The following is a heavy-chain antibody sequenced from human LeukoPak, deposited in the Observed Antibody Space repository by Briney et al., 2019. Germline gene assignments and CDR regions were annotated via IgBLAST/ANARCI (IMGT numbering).Heavy chain of an antibody. Sequence: GGSLRLSCATSGFTFSSYSMNWVRQAPGKGLEWVSYISSSSSTIYYADSVKGRFTISRDNAKNSLYLQMNSLRAEDTAVYYCARTLIAARPYGDYWGQGTLVTVSS. J-gene: IGHJ4*02. V-gene: IGHV3-48*01. CDR1: GFTFSSYS. D-gene: IGHD6-6*01. CDR2: ISSSSSTI. CDR3: ARTLIAARPYGDY.